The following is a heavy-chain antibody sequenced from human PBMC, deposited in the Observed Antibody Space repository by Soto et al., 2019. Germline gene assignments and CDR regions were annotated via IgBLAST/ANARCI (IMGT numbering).Heavy chain of an antibody. V-gene: IGHV4-4*02. J-gene: IGHJ4*02. Sequence: SETLSLTCAVSGGSISSSNWWSWVRQPPGKGLEWIGEIYLSGSTNYNPSLKSRVTISVDTSKNQFSLKLSSVTAADTGVYYCASSYGAGSGVFDYWGQGSSVTVSS. D-gene: IGHD3-10*01. CDR1: GGSISSSNW. CDR3: ASSYGAGSGVFDY. CDR2: IYLSGST.